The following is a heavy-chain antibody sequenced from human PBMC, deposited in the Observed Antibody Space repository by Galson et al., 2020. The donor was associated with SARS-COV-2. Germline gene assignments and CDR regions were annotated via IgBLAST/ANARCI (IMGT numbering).Heavy chain of an antibody. V-gene: IGHV3-7*01. CDR2: IKQDGSEK. CDR3: ARDTRDTMIVVVIKGRSKTYGMDV. Sequence: ESLKISCAASGFTFSSYWMSWVRQAPGQGLEWVANIKQDGSEKYYVDSAKCRFTISRDNAKNSLYLQMNSLRAEDTAVYYCARDTRDTMIVVVIKGRSKTYGMDVWGQGTTVTVSS. D-gene: IGHD3-22*01. J-gene: IGHJ6*02. CDR1: GFTFSSYW.